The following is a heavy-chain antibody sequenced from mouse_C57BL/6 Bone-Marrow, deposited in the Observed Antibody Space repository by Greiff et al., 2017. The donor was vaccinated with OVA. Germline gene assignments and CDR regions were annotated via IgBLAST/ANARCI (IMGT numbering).Heavy chain of an antibody. CDR2: ISSGNSTI. CDR1: GFTFSDYG. J-gene: IGHJ2*01. CDR3: ARGVLRPLDY. Sequence: EVKLVESGGGLVKPGGSLKLSCAASGFTFSDYGMHWVRQAPEKGLEWVAYISSGNSTIYYADTVKGRFTISRDNAKNTLFLQMTSLRSEDTAMYYCARGVLRPLDYWGQGTTLTVSS. D-gene: IGHD1-2*01. V-gene: IGHV5-17*01.